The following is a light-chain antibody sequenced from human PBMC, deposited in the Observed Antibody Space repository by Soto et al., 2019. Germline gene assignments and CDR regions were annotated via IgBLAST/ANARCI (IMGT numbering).Light chain of an antibody. Sequence: EIGLPQPTSTLSSFQGDRVTLSCNASQYINTRLAWYLHRPGQAPRLLIYQTSIRAAGIPARFSASGTGTDFTLTIIDVQPEDFVVYYCHQRQSWPRTFGQGTKVDIK. J-gene: IGKJ1*01. V-gene: IGKV3-11*01. CDR2: QTS. CDR1: QYINTR. CDR3: HQRQSWPRT.